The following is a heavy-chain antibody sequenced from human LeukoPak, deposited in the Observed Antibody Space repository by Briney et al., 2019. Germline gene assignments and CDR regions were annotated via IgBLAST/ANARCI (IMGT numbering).Heavy chain of an antibody. CDR1: GDSTRRYY. Sequence: SETLSLTCSVSGDSTRRYYWSWIRQPPGKGLEWIGYIFYIGNPNYNPSLKSRATLSIDTSKNHFSLNLTSVTAADTAVYYCTRGMMGLPDSWGQGTLVTVSS. D-gene: IGHD1-26*01. J-gene: IGHJ4*02. CDR3: TRGMMGLPDS. V-gene: IGHV4-59*01. CDR2: IFYIGNP.